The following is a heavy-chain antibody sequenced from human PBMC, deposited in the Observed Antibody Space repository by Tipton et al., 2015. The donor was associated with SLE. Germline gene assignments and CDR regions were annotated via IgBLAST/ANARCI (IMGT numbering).Heavy chain of an antibody. J-gene: IGHJ4*02. CDR1: GFMFSSYA. Sequence: SLRLSCAASGFMFSSYAMRWVRQAPGKGLEWVSVISGGGDSTSYADSVRGRFTISRDNSKNTLYLQMDNLRGDDTAVYYCVPRQVDLDHWGQGTLVSVSS. D-gene: IGHD2-15*01. V-gene: IGHV3-23*01. CDR3: VPRQVDLDH. CDR2: ISGGGDST.